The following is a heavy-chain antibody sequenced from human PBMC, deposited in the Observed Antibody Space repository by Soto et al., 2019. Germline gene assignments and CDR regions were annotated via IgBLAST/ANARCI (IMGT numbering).Heavy chain of an antibody. D-gene: IGHD2-15*01. Sequence: QVQLVQSGAEVKEPGASVKVSCKASGYPFTSYSFSWVRQAPGQGLAWMGWSSAYNGDTRYAQKLQGRVTMTADSSQDTAYTELRNQRSDATGVYYCAREGAVVGSAVYYGMDVWGQGTMVTVS. J-gene: IGHJ6*02. V-gene: IGHV1-18*04. CDR1: GYPFTSYS. CDR3: AREGAVVGSAVYYGMDV. CDR2: SSAYNGDT.